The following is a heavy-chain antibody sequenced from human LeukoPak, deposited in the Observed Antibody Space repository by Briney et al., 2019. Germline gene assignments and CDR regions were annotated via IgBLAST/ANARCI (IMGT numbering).Heavy chain of an antibody. CDR3: ARAASTLLPGIAAAGTPNFAFDI. V-gene: IGHV4-39*01. J-gene: IGHJ3*02. Sequence: PSETLSLTCTVSGGSISSSSYYWGWIRQPPGKGLEWIGSIYYSGSTYYNPSLKSRVTISVDTSKNQFSLKLSSVTAADTAVYYCARAASTLLPGIAAAGTPNFAFDIWGQGTMVTVSS. CDR1: GGSISSSSYY. D-gene: IGHD6-13*01. CDR2: IYYSGST.